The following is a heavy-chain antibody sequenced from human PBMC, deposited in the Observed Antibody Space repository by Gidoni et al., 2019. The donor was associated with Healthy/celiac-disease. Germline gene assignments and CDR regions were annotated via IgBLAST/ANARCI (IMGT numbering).Heavy chain of an antibody. CDR3: ARQGDSSSWYTGGMDV. V-gene: IGHV4-39*01. CDR2: IYYSGST. Sequence: SGGSISSSSYYWGWIRQPPGKGLEWIGSIYYSGSTYYNPSLKSRVTISVDTSKNQFSLKLSSVTAADTAVYYCARQGDSSSWYTGGMDVWGQGTTVTVSS. D-gene: IGHD6-13*01. J-gene: IGHJ6*02. CDR1: GGSISSSSYY.